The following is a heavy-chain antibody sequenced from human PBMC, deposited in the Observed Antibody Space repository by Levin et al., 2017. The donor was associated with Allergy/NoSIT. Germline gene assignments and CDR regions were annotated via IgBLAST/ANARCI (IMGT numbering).Heavy chain of an antibody. Sequence: GGSLRLSCAASGFTFDDYAMHWVRQAPGKGLEWVSGISWNSGSIGYADSVKGRFTISRDNAKNSLYLQMNSLRAEDTALYYCAKDSGYYDAYYFDYWGQGTLVTVSS. D-gene: IGHD3-22*01. CDR1: GFTFDDYA. CDR2: ISWNSGSI. CDR3: AKDSGYYDAYYFDY. J-gene: IGHJ4*02. V-gene: IGHV3-9*01.